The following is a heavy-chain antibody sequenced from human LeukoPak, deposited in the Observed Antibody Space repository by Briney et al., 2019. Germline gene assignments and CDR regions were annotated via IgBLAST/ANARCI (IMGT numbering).Heavy chain of an antibody. Sequence: GGSLRLSCAASGFTFSTYDMHWVRQAPGKGLEWVAFIRFDGSLSHYADSVKGRFTISRDNSKNTLYLQMNSLRAEDTAVYYCARALTGDRDYFDYWGQGTLVTVSS. V-gene: IGHV3-30*02. D-gene: IGHD7-27*01. J-gene: IGHJ4*02. CDR3: ARALTGDRDYFDY. CDR1: GFTFSTYD. CDR2: IRFDGSLS.